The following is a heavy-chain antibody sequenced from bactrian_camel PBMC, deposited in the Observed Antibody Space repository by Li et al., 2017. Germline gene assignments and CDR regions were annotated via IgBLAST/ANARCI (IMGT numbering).Heavy chain of an antibody. Sequence: HVQLVESGGGSVQTGGSLRLSCVASGGATSGNCMGWFRQAPGNECELVSGIDSDGNTDYADSVKGRFTISRDNARNTVYLQMDNLKPEETAAYYCAADAWDLAEESSCRSEHEFNYWGQGTQVTVS. CDR3: AADAWDLAEESSCRSEHEFNY. V-gene: IGHV3S53*01. J-gene: IGHJ4*01. CDR2: IDSDGNT. CDR1: GGATSGNC.